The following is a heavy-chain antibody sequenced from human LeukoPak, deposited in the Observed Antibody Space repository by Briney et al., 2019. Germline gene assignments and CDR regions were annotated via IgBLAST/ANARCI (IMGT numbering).Heavy chain of an antibody. V-gene: IGHV1-46*01. D-gene: IGHD4-17*01. CDR1: GYTFTSYY. CDR3: ARDRYGDYALDY. CDR2: INPSGGST. Sequence: ASMKVSCKASGYTFTSYYMHWVRQAPGQGLEWMGIINPSGGSTSYAQKFQGRVTMTRDTSTSTVYMELSSLRSEDTAVYYCARDRYGDYALDYWGQGTLVTVSS. J-gene: IGHJ4*02.